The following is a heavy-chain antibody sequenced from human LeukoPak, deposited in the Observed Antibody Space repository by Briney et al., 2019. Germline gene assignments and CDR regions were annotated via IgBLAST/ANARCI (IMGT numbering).Heavy chain of an antibody. CDR1: GFTFSSYA. Sequence: GGSLRLSCAASGFTFSSYAMGWVRQAPGKGLEWVSAISGSGGSTYYADSVKGRFTISRDNSKNTLYLQMNSLRAEDTAVYYCAKDLEPDIVVVPAAMNAFDIWGQGTMVTVSS. D-gene: IGHD2-2*01. CDR3: AKDLEPDIVVVPAAMNAFDI. V-gene: IGHV3-23*01. J-gene: IGHJ3*02. CDR2: ISGSGGST.